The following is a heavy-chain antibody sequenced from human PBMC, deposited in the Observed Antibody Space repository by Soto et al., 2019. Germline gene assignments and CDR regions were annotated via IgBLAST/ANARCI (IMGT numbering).Heavy chain of an antibody. J-gene: IGHJ4*02. D-gene: IGHD1-26*01. V-gene: IGHV3-30-3*01. CDR1: GFTFSSYA. CDR3: ARGGKSTGDY. CDR2: ISYDGSNK. Sequence: QVQLVESGGGVVQPGRSLRLSCAASGFTFSSYAMHWVRQAPGKGLEWVAVISYDGSNKYYADSVKGRFTISRDNSKNPLYLQMNSLRAEDTAVYYCARGGKSTGDYWGQGTLVTVSS.